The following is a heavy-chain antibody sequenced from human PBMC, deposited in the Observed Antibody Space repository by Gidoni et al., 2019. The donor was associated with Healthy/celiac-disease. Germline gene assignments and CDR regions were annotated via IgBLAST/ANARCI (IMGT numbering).Heavy chain of an antibody. V-gene: IGHV5-51*01. CDR2: IYPGDSDT. D-gene: IGHD5-12*01. CDR1: VYSCTSYW. CDR3: ARRLATSPGGYDY. J-gene: IGHJ4*02. Sequence: EVQLVHSGAEVKKPGASLTISCKGSVYSCTSYWLGWVRQTPGTGLEWMGIIYPGDSDTRYSPAFQGQVAISAYKAISTAYLQWSSLKASDTAMYYCARRLATSPGGYDYWGQGTLVTVSS.